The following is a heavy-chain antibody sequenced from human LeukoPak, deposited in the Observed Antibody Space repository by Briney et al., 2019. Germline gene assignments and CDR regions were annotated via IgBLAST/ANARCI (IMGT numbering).Heavy chain of an antibody. CDR1: GFSFSTSY. D-gene: IGHD3-16*01. V-gene: IGHV3-74*01. Sequence: PGGSLRLSCAASGFSFSTSYMHWVCQAPGKGLVWVSRTNPDGSGTWHADSVKGRFTISRDNAKNTLYLQMNSLRVEDTAVYYCARGRDTFNDYWGQGTLVTVSS. CDR2: TNPDGSGT. CDR3: ARGRDTFNDY. J-gene: IGHJ4*02.